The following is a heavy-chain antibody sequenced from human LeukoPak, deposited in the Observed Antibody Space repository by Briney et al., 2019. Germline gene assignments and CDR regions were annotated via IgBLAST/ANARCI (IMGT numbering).Heavy chain of an antibody. CDR3: ARWRIPDAFDI. Sequence: PSETLSLTCAVYGGSFSGYYWSWIRQPPGKGLEWIGEINHSGSTNYNPSLKSRVTISVDTSKNQFSLKLSSVTAADTAVHYCARWRIPDAFDIWGQGTMVTVSS. D-gene: IGHD2-2*02. CDR1: GGSFSGYY. J-gene: IGHJ3*02. V-gene: IGHV4-34*01. CDR2: INHSGST.